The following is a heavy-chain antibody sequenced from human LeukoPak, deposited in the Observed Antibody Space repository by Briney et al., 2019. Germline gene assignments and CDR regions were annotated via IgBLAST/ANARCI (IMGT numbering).Heavy chain of an antibody. J-gene: IGHJ6*02. CDR3: AREAWGRIAAAGYYYYYYGMDV. V-gene: IGHV4-59*12. Sequence: SETLSLTCTVSGGSISSYYWGWIRQPPGKGLEWIGYIYYSGSTYYNQSLKSRVTISVDTSKNQFSLKLSSVTAADTAVYYCAREAWGRIAAAGYYYYYYGMDVWGQGTTVTVSS. D-gene: IGHD6-13*01. CDR2: IYYSGST. CDR1: GGSISSYY.